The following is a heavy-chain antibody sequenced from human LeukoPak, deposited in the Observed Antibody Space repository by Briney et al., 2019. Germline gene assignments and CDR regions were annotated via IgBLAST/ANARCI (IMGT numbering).Heavy chain of an antibody. CDR1: GFTFSSYE. V-gene: IGHV3-48*03. D-gene: IGHD6-13*01. CDR2: ISSSGSTI. J-gene: IGHJ4*02. CDR3: ARGTIAAAGTNFDY. Sequence: GGSLRLSCAASGFTFSSYEMNWVRQAPGKGLEWVSYISSSGSTIYYADSVKGRFTISRDDAKNSLYLQMNSLRAEDTAVYYCARGTIAAAGTNFDYWGQGTLVTVSS.